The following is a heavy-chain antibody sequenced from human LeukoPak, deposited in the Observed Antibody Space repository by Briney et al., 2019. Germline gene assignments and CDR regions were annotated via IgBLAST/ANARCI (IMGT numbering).Heavy chain of an antibody. CDR1: GFPFSSYW. CDR2: IGGSGVST. Sequence: GGSLRLSCVASGFPFSSYWMTWVRQAPGRGLEWVSAIGGSGVSTYYADSVKGRFTVSRDNSKNTLYLQMNSLRAEDTAVYHCAKDVVGTTTFFDHWGQGTLVTVSS. D-gene: IGHD1-26*01. J-gene: IGHJ4*02. V-gene: IGHV3-23*01. CDR3: AKDVVGTTTFFDH.